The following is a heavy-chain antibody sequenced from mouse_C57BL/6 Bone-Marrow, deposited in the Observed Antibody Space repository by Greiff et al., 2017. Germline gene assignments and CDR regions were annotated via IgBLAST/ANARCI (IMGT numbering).Heavy chain of an antibody. CDR2: INSDGGST. CDR1: EYEFPSHD. CDR3: ARGGVKDAMDY. D-gene: IGHD1-3*01. Sequence: DVKLVESGGGLVQPGESLKLSCESNEYEFPSHDMSWVRKTPEKRLELVAAINSDGGSTYYPDTMERRFIISRDNTKKTLYLQMSSLRSEDTAVYYCARGGVKDAMDYWGQGTSVTVSS. V-gene: IGHV5-2*03. J-gene: IGHJ4*01.